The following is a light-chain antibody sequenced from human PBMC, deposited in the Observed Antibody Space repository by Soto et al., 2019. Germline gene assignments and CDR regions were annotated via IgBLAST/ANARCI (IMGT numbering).Light chain of an antibody. J-gene: IGKJ1*01. Sequence: IQMTPSPSSVSSSVGDRVAITCRASQDITNWLAWYQLKPGKAPKLLIYAASSVQSGVTSRFNGGGSGTEFTLTISSLQPEDFATYYCQQTNSFPRTFGQGTKVEAK. CDR1: QDITNW. CDR2: AAS. V-gene: IGKV1-12*01. CDR3: QQTNSFPRT.